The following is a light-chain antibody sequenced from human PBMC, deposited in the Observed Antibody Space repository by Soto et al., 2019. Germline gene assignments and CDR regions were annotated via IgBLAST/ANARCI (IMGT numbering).Light chain of an antibody. V-gene: IGLV7-46*01. J-gene: IGLJ2*01. CDR1: TGAVTSNHH. CDR2: DTS. CDR3: LLSYNAARV. Sequence: QAVVTQEPSLTVSPGGTVTLTCGSSTGAVTSNHHPYWFQQKAGQAPRTLIYDTSNKHSWTPARFSGSLLGDKAALTLSGAQPEDEAQYYCLLSYNAARVFGGGTQLTV.